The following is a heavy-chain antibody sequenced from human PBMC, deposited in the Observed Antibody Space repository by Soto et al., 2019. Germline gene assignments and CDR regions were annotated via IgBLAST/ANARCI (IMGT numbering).Heavy chain of an antibody. D-gene: IGHD4-17*01. V-gene: IGHV3-20*01. CDR2: INWNGGST. Sequence: GGSLRLSCAASGFTFDDYGMSWVRQAPGKGLEWVSGINWNGGSTGYADSVKGRFTISRDNAKNSLYLQMNSLRAEDTALYHCARQPDDYGDPPRGWYFDLWGRGTLVTVSS. J-gene: IGHJ2*01. CDR3: ARQPDDYGDPPRGWYFDL. CDR1: GFTFDDYG.